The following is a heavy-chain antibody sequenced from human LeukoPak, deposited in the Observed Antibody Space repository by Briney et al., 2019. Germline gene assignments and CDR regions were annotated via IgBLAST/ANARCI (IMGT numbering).Heavy chain of an antibody. Sequence: ASVKVSCKASGYTFTSYDINWVRQATGQGLEWMGWMNPNSGNTGYAQKFQGRVTMTRNTSISTAYMELSSLRSEDTAVYYCARPGKVLRYFDWLPYFDYWGQGTLVTVSS. V-gene: IGHV1-8*01. J-gene: IGHJ4*02. CDR2: MNPNSGNT. D-gene: IGHD3-9*01. CDR1: GYTFTSYD. CDR3: ARPGKVLRYFDWLPYFDY.